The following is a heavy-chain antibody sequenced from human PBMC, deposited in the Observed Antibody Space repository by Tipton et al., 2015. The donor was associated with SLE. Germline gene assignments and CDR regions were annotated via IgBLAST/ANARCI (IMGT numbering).Heavy chain of an antibody. Sequence: TLSLTCTVSGGSISSSTYYWGWIRQSPGKGLEWIGTIYYSGNTYYNPSLKSRLTISVDTPKNQFSLKVGSVTAADTAVYFCARRLIRDDGFDIWGQGTMLTVSS. CDR1: GGSISSSTYY. CDR2: IYYSGNT. V-gene: IGHV4-39*01. J-gene: IGHJ3*02. CDR3: ARRLIRDDGFDI.